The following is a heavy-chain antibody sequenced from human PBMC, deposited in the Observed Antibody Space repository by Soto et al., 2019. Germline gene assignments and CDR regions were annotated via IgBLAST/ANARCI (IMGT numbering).Heavy chain of an antibody. CDR2: IIPILGIA. CDR1: GGTFSSYT. J-gene: IGHJ4*02. V-gene: IGHV1-69*02. D-gene: IGHD2-21*02. Sequence: QVQLVQSGAEVKKPGSSVKVSCKASGGTFSSYTISWVRQAPGQGLEWMGRIIPILGIANYAQKFQGRVTITEDKSTSTAYMELSSLRSEDTAVYYCARGGNGGGDIDYWGQGTLVTVSS. CDR3: ARGGNGGGDIDY.